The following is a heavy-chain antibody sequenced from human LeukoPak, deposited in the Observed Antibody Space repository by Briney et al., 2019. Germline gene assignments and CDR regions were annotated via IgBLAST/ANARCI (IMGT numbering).Heavy chain of an antibody. Sequence: GGSLRLSCAASGFTFSSYGMHWVRQAPGKGLEWVAVIWYDGSNKYYADSVKGRFTISRDNSKNTLYLQMNSLRAEDTAVYYCAKIQLWYRSDYWGQGTLVTVSS. J-gene: IGHJ4*02. CDR2: IWYDGSNK. CDR1: GFTFSSYG. V-gene: IGHV3-33*03. D-gene: IGHD5-18*01. CDR3: AKIQLWYRSDY.